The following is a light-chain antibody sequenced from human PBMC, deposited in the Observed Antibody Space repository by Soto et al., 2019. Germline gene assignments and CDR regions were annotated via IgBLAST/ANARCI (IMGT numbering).Light chain of an antibody. CDR3: AAWDDSLNGLV. CDR1: SSNIGSNT. Sequence: QSVLTQPPSASGTPGQRVTISCSGSSSNIGSNTVNWYQQLPGTAPKLLIYNNNQRPSGVPDRFSGSKSGTSASLAISGLQSDDEPDYYCAAWDDSLNGLVFGPGTKLTVL. CDR2: NNN. V-gene: IGLV1-44*01. J-gene: IGLJ1*01.